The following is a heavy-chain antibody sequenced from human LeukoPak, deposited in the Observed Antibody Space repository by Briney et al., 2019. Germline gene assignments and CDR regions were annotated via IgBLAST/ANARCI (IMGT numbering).Heavy chain of an antibody. CDR3: ARDVGGTTVTHLRFLYNWFDP. CDR1: GGSISSGGYY. V-gene: IGHV4-31*03. J-gene: IGHJ5*02. D-gene: IGHD4-11*01. Sequence: PSQTLSLTCTVSGGSISSGGYYWSWIRQHPGKGLEWIGYIYYSGSTYYNPSLKSRVTISVDTSKNQFSLKLSSVTAADTAVYYCARDVGGTTVTHLRFLYNWFDPWGQGTLVTVSS. CDR2: IYYSGST.